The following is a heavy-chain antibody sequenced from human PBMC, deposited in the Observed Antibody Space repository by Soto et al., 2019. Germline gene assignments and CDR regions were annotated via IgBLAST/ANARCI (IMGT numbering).Heavy chain of an antibody. CDR1: GFTFSSYG. D-gene: IGHD1-1*01. CDR3: AKGEMEP. V-gene: IGHV3-30*18. CDR2: ISYDGSNK. J-gene: IGHJ5*02. Sequence: GGSLRLSCAASGFTFSSYGMHWVRQAPGKGLEWVAVISYDGSNKYYADSVKGRFTISRDNSKNTLYLQMNSLRAGDTAVYYCAKGEMEPWGQGTLVTVSS.